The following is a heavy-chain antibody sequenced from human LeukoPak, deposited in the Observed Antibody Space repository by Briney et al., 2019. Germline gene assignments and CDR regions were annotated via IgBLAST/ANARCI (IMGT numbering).Heavy chain of an antibody. J-gene: IGHJ4*02. Sequence: QPGGSLRLSCAVSGFVFNNYGMHWVRQAPGKGLEWVAVIWTDGSKKSYADSVKGRFTFTRDNSKNMLYLQMDSLRADGTAVYYCARRSSGTSGLDYWGQGILVTVSS. CDR3: ARRSSGTSGLDY. CDR1: GFVFNNYG. D-gene: IGHD1-26*01. V-gene: IGHV3-33*01. CDR2: IWTDGSKK.